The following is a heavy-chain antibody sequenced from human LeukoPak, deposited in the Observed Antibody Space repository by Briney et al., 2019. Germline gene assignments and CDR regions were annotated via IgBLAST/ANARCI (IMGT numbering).Heavy chain of an antibody. CDR3: AGVAMYSSSWNLDY. V-gene: IGHV1-69*13. Sequence: SVKVSCKASGGTFISYAISWVRQAPGQGLEWRGGIIPIFGTANYAQKFPGRVTITADESTSTAYMELSSLRSEDTAVYYCAGVAMYSSSWNLDYWGQGTLVTISS. J-gene: IGHJ4*02. CDR1: GGTFISYA. D-gene: IGHD6-13*01. CDR2: IIPIFGTA.